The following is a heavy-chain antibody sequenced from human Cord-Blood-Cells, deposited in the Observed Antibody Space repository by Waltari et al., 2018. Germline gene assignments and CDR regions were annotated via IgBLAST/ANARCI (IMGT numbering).Heavy chain of an antibody. CDR3: ARDELTGDRGRGD. CDR1: GFTVSSNY. Sequence: EVQLVESGGGLVQPGGSLRLSCAASGFTVSSNYMSWVGQAPGKGLEWVPVIYSGGSTYYADSVKGRFTISRHNSKNPLYLQMNSLRAEDTAVYYCARDELTGDRGRGDWGQGTLVTVSS. D-gene: IGHD7-27*01. V-gene: IGHV3-53*04. J-gene: IGHJ4*02. CDR2: IYSGGST.